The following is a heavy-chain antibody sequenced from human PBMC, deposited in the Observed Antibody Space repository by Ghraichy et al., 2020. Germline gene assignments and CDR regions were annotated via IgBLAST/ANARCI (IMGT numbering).Heavy chain of an antibody. J-gene: IGHJ4*02. Sequence: SQTLSLTCAVYGGSFSGYYWSWIRQPPGKGLEWIGEINHSGSTNYNPSLKSRVTISVDTSKNQFSLKLSSVTAADTAVYYCARGRMFRWHLPSSSWFDYWGQGTLVTVSS. V-gene: IGHV4-34*01. D-gene: IGHD6-13*01. CDR1: GGSFSGYY. CDR3: ARGRMFRWHLPSSSWFDY. CDR2: INHSGST.